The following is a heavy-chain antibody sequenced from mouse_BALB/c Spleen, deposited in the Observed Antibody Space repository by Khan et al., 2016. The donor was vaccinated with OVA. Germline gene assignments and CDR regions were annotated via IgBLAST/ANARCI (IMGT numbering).Heavy chain of an antibody. Sequence: EVQLQESGPGLVKPSQSLSLTCTVTGYSITSDYAWNWIRQFPGNKLEWMGYISYSGITSYNPSLKSRISITRDTSTNQLFLQLNSGTTEDTATYYGVRSGPDYYGSSSFAYWGQGTLVTVSA. CDR1: GYSITSDYA. V-gene: IGHV3-2*02. D-gene: IGHD1-1*01. J-gene: IGHJ3*01. CDR3: VRSGPDYYGSSSFAY. CDR2: ISYSGIT.